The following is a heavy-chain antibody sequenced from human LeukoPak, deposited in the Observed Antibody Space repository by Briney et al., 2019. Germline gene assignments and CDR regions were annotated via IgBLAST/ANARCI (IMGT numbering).Heavy chain of an antibody. Sequence: ASVKVSCKASGYTFTSYDINWVRLATGQGLEWMGWMNPNSGNTGYAQKFQGRVTMTRNTSISTAYMELSSLRSEDTAVYYCARREGRYYYGSGSRPGWFDPWGQGTLVTVSS. D-gene: IGHD3-10*01. CDR1: GYTFTSYD. J-gene: IGHJ5*02. CDR2: MNPNSGNT. V-gene: IGHV1-8*01. CDR3: ARREGRYYYGSGSRPGWFDP.